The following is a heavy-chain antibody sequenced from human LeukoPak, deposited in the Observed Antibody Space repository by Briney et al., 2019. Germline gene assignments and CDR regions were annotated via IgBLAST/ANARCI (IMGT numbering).Heavy chain of an antibody. CDR2: TYYRAKWYN. V-gene: IGHV6-1*01. Sequence: SQTLSLTCAISGDSVTSNSAAWNWIRQSPSRGLEWLGRTYYRAKWYNDYAVSVKSRIIINPDTSKNQFSLQLDSVTPEDTAVYYCARGGYGAYVSLFQHWGQGTLVTVSS. D-gene: IGHD4/OR15-4a*01. J-gene: IGHJ1*01. CDR1: GDSVTSNSAA. CDR3: ARGGYGAYVSLFQH.